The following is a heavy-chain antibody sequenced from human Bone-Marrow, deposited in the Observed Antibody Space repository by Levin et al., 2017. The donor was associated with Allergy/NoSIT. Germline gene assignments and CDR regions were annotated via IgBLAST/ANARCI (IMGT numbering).Heavy chain of an antibody. CDR1: GFTFSDYY. V-gene: IGHV3-11*01. CDR3: AGFRVDTGLQLVGSPYYYGMDV. J-gene: IGHJ6*02. Sequence: PGGSLRLSCAASGFTFSDYYMSWIRQAPGKGLEWVSYISSSGSTIYYADSVKGRFTISRDNAKNSLYLQMNSLRAEDTAVYYCAGFRVDTGLQLVGSPYYYGMDVWGQGTTVTVSS. D-gene: IGHD6-6*01. CDR2: ISSSGSTI.